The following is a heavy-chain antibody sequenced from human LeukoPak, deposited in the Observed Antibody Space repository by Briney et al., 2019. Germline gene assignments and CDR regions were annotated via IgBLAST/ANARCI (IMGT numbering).Heavy chain of an antibody. Sequence: SETLSLTCTVSGGSLSSGDYYWSWIRQPPGKGLEWIGYIYYSGSTYYNPSLKSRVTISVDTSKNQFSLKLSSVTAADTAVYYCASSPSSGSYSFDYWGQGTLVTVSS. V-gene: IGHV4-30-4*08. D-gene: IGHD3-10*01. CDR3: ASSPSSGSYSFDY. CDR2: IYYSGST. CDR1: GGSLSSGDYY. J-gene: IGHJ4*02.